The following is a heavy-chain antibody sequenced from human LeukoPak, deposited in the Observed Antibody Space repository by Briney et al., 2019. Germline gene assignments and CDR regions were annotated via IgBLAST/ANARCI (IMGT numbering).Heavy chain of an antibody. V-gene: IGHV3-9*01. CDR3: AKDIGPVVVTNAFDI. D-gene: IGHD2-21*02. CDR2: ISWNSGSI. J-gene: IGHJ3*02. CDR1: GFTFDDYA. Sequence: GGSLRLSCAASGFTFDDYAMHWVRQAPGKGLEWVSGISWNSGSIGYADSVKGRFTISRDNAKNSLYLQMNSLRAEDTALYYCAKDIGPVVVTNAFDIWGQGTTVTVSS.